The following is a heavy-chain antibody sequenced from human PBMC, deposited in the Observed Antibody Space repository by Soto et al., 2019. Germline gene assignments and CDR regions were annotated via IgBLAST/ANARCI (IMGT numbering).Heavy chain of an antibody. CDR1: GYTFTSYG. Sequence: QVQLVQSGAEVKKPGASVKVSCKASGYTFTSYGISWVRQAPGQGLEWMGWISAYNGNTNYAQKLQGRVTRTTDTPPSSAYMELRSLRSDDTAVYYCARDSRPAGQLVLDYWGQVPLVTVAS. V-gene: IGHV1-18*01. J-gene: IGHJ4*02. CDR2: ISAYNGNT. D-gene: IGHD6-6*01. CDR3: ARDSRPAGQLVLDY.